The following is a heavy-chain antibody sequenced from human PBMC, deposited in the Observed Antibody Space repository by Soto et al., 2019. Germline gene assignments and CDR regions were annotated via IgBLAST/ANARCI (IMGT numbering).Heavy chain of an antibody. D-gene: IGHD1-1*01. Sequence: EVQLVESGGGLVQPGESLTLSCAASGFTFSSYWMHWVRQAPGKGLVWVSRIKSDGSGTYYADSVKGRLTISRDNARNTLYLQMNSLRVEDTSVYFCARGDGDPYDGTGYLGRHWGQGTLVTVSS. CDR1: GFTFSSYW. CDR2: IKSDGSGT. J-gene: IGHJ4*02. V-gene: IGHV3-74*01. CDR3: ARGDGDPYDGTGYLGRH.